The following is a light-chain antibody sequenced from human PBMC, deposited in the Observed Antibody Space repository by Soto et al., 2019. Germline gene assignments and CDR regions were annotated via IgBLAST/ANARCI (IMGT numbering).Light chain of an antibody. J-gene: IGLJ1*01. CDR2: EVN. Sequence: QSVLAQPASVSGSPGQSITISCTGNSSDVGRYKYVSWYQQYPGRAPRLMIYEVNKRPSGVPDRFSGSKSGNTASLTVSGLQAEDEADYYCSSYAGSSNVFGTGTKVTVL. CDR3: SSYAGSSNV. V-gene: IGLV2-8*01. CDR1: SSDVGRYKY.